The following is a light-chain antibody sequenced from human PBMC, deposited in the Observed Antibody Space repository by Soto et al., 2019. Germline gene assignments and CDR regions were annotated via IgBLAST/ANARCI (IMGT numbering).Light chain of an antibody. CDR2: GAS. CDR1: QSVPGTY. J-gene: IGKJ1*01. Sequence: ELVLTQSPGTLSLSPGERATLSCRTSQSVPGTYFAWYQQKPGQSPRLVMSGASKRASGAPDRFSGSGSGTVFTFTISIIEPEYFAVYYYQHYSQARWTFGQGTKVEIK. CDR3: QHYSQARWT. V-gene: IGKV3-20*01.